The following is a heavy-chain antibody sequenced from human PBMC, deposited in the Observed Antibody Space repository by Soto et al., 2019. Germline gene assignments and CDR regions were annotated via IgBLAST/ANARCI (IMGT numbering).Heavy chain of an antibody. CDR1: GFTFSNYV. Sequence: GGSLRLSCAASGFTFSNYVMNWVRQAPGKGLEWVSTISGSGSSTFYADSVKGRSTISRDNSKNTLYLQLNSLGAEDTAVYYCARDGSGSYYFSLGMAVWGQGTTVTVSS. CDR2: ISGSGSST. D-gene: IGHD1-26*01. J-gene: IGHJ6*02. CDR3: ARDGSGSYYFSLGMAV. V-gene: IGHV3-23*01.